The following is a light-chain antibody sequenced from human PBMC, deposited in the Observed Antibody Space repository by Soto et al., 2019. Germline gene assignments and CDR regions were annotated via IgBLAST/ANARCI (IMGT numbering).Light chain of an antibody. J-gene: IGKJ2*01. CDR1: QSVSSGY. V-gene: IGKV3-20*01. Sequence: EIVLTQSPGTLSLSPGDRATLSCRASQSVSSGYLAWYQQKPGQPPKLLMYGTSYRATGIPDRFSGSGSGTDFTLPLISLEPEDFAMHYCPQDGSSPYTLGKGTKVEIE. CDR2: GTS. CDR3: PQDGSSPYT.